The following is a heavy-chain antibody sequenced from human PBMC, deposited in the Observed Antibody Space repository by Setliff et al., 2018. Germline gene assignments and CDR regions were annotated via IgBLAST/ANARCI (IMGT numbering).Heavy chain of an antibody. CDR1: GGSMSSGPNY. V-gene: IGHV4-61*02. Sequence: VSGGSMSSGPNYWSWIRQPAGRGLEWVGRVYSSVYSSGITSYNPSLKSRVTISMDTSKNQFSLGLTSVTAADTAVYYCARESAGDESVRHLYYTDVWGRGTTVTVSS. J-gene: IGHJ6*03. CDR3: ARESAGDESVRHLYYTDV. D-gene: IGHD1-1*01. CDR2: VYSSVYSSGIT.